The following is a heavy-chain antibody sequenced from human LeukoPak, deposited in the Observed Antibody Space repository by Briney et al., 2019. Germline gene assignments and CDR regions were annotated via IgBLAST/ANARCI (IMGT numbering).Heavy chain of an antibody. CDR2: IYYSGST. V-gene: IGHV4-59*01. CDR1: GGSLSSYY. J-gene: IGHJ2*01. Sequence: PSETLSLTCTVSGGSLSSYYWSWVRQPPGKGLEWIGYIYYSGSTNYNPSLKSRVTISLDTSKNQFSLKLSSVTAADTAVYYCARFVAAADHWYFDLWGRGTLVTVSS. D-gene: IGHD6-13*01. CDR3: ARFVAAADHWYFDL.